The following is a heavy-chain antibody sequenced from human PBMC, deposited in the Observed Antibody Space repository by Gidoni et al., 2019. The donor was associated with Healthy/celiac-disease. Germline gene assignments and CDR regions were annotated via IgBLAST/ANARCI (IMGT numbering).Heavy chain of an antibody. CDR3: ARDLRGVIFY. CDR2: IYYSGST. V-gene: IGHV4-31*03. J-gene: IGHJ4*02. Sequence: QVQLQESGPGLVKPSQTLSPTRTVSGGSISSGGYYWSWIRPHPGKGLEWIGYIYYSGSTYYNPSLKSRVTISVDTSKNQFSLKLSSVTAADTAVYYCARDLRGVIFYWGQGTLVTVSS. D-gene: IGHD3-10*01. CDR1: GGSISSGGYY.